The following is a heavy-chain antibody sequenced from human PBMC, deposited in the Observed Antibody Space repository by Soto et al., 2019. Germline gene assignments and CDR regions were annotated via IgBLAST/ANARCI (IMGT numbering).Heavy chain of an antibody. CDR2: LIPISDTT. Sequence: QVQLVQSGAEVKKPGSSVKVSCKASGGTFSSYAISWVRQAPGQGLEWMGGLIPISDTTNYAQKFQGRVNITPDDSTSIVKVGLRSYSSEATEVFYFAGAEGTSSSLESFLYCYYGMDVRGKGTKVTVSS. V-gene: IGHV1-69*01. CDR1: GGTFSSYA. CDR3: AGAEGTSSSLESFLYCYYGMDV. J-gene: IGHJ6*04. D-gene: IGHD6-13*01.